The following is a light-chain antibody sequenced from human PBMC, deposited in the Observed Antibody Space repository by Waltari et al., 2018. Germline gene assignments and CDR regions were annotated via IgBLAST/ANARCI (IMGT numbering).Light chain of an antibody. CDR3: HQYGASPRT. V-gene: IGKV3-20*01. CDR1: QTVNNNY. J-gene: IGKJ1*01. Sequence: ENVLTQSPATLSLSPGERATLSCRASQTVNNNYLAWYQQKPGQAPRLLIYSASSRAAGIPDRFTGSGSGTDFTLTISRLEPEDFAVYYCHQYGASPRTFGRGTKVEIK. CDR2: SAS.